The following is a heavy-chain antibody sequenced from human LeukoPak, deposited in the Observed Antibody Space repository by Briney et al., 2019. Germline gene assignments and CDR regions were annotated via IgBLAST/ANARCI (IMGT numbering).Heavy chain of an antibody. Sequence: GGSLRLSCAASGFTFSTYWMHWVRQAPGKGLVWVSRISSDGSITGYADSVKGRFTISRDNAKNTLYLQLNSLRAEDTAVYYCARHLNYYLDYWGQGTLVTVSS. CDR2: ISSDGSIT. CDR1: GFTFSTYW. D-gene: IGHD3-10*01. CDR3: ARHLNYYLDY. J-gene: IGHJ4*02. V-gene: IGHV3-74*01.